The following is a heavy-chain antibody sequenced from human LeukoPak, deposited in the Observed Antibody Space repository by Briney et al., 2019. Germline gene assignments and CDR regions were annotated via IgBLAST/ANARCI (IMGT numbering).Heavy chain of an antibody. V-gene: IGHV4-39*07. CDR1: SGSISSTSYY. CDR2: MYYSGST. Sequence: SETLSLTCTVSSGSISSTSYYWGWIRQPPGMGLEWIGSMYYSGSTYYNPSLKSRVTISVGTSKSQFSLKLSSVTAADTAVYYCARAPRLQTTYYFDYWGQGTLVTVSS. CDR3: ARAPRLQTTYYFDY. J-gene: IGHJ4*02. D-gene: IGHD1/OR15-1a*01.